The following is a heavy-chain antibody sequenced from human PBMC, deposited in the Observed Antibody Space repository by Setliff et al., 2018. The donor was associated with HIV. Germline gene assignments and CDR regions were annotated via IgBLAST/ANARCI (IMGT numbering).Heavy chain of an antibody. D-gene: IGHD5-18*01. CDR2: IRSKTYGGTT. CDR1: GFTFSSFA. J-gene: IGHJ4*02. CDR3: SARYSYGPQFDY. V-gene: IGHV3-49*04. Sequence: PGGSLRLSCAASGFTFSSFAVSWVRQAPGKGLECVGFIRSKTYGGTTDYAASVKGRFTISRDDSKSSAYLLMNSLKTEDTAMYYCSARYSYGPQFDYWGQGTLVTVSS.